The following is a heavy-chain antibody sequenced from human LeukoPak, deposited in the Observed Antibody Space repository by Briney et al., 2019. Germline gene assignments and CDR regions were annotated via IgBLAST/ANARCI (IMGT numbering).Heavy chain of an antibody. CDR1: GYSISSGYY. Sequence: PSETLSLTCTVSGYSISSGYYWGWIRQPPGKGLEWIGSIYHSGRTYYNPSLKSRVTISVDTSKTQFSLKLSSVTAADTAVYYCARPSSSWYNWFDPWGQGTLVTVSS. D-gene: IGHD6-13*01. CDR3: ARPSSSWYNWFDP. CDR2: IYHSGRT. V-gene: IGHV4-38-2*02. J-gene: IGHJ5*02.